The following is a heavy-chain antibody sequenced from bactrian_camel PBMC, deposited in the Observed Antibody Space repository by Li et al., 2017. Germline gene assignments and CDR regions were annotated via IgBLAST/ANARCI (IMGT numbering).Heavy chain of an antibody. CDR3: AAYCSPDLY. D-gene: IGHD1*01. Sequence: HVQLVESGGGSVQPGGSLRLSCAVSAMSYKSKCVAWFRQVPGKEREGVAYIHVANPRTYYTGLAKGRFTTFGVNAEKTVYLQMNNLKTEDTAVYYCAAYCSPDLYYGQGTQVTVS. CDR2: IHVANPRT. CDR1: AMSYKSKC. J-gene: IGHJ4*01. V-gene: IGHV3S1*01.